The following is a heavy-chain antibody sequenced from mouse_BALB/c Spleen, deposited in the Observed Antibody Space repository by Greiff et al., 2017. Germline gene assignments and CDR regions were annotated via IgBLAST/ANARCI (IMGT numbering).Heavy chain of an antibody. CDR2: ISYSGST. V-gene: IGHV3-2*02. CDR1: GYSITSDYA. CDR3: ARRGSYANRGFAY. J-gene: IGHJ3*01. Sequence: EVKLQESGPGLVKPSQSLSLTCTVTGYSITSDYAWNWIRQFPGNKLEWLGYISYSGSTSYNPSLKSRISITRDTSKNQFFLQLNSVTTEDTATYYCARRGSYANRGFAYWGQGTLVTVSA. D-gene: IGHD2-1*01.